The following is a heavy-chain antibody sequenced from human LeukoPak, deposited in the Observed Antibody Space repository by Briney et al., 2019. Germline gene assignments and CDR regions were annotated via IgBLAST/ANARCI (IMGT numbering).Heavy chain of an antibody. J-gene: IGHJ4*02. D-gene: IGHD4-17*01. CDR1: GFTFSSYE. Sequence: GGSLRLSCAASGFTFSSYEMNWVRQAPGKGLEWVSSISSSSSYIYYADSVKGRFTISRDNAKNSLYLQMNSLRAEDTAVYYCAPAMTTVTTVVPGLQDYLDYWGQGTLVTVSS. V-gene: IGHV3-21*01. CDR3: APAMTTVTTVVPGLQDYLDY. CDR2: ISSSSSYI.